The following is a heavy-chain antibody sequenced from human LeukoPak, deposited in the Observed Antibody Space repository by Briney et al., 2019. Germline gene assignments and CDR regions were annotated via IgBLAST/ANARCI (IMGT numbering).Heavy chain of an antibody. CDR1: GFTFSSYG. CDR3: AKASTVALLDY. J-gene: IGHJ4*02. CDR2: ISYDGSNK. Sequence: GGSLRLSCAASGFTFSSYGLHWVRQAPGKGLEWVGVISYDGSNKYYADSVKGRFTISRDNSKKTLYLQMNTLRSEDAAVYYCAKASTVALLDYWGQGTLVTVSS. V-gene: IGHV3-30*18. D-gene: IGHD4-23*01.